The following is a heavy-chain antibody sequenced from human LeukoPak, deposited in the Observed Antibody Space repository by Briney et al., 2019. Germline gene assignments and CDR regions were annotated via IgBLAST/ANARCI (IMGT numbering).Heavy chain of an antibody. V-gene: IGHV3-23*01. J-gene: IGHJ4*02. D-gene: IGHD2-8*02. Sequence: GGSLRLSCAASGFTFSSYAMTWVRQAPGKGLEWVSSISSGGGTTYYADSVKGRFTISRDNSKNTLYLQMNSLRAEDTAVYYCAKDSGGSWDYWGQGALVTVSS. CDR1: GFTFSSYA. CDR3: AKDSGGSWDY. CDR2: ISSGGGTT.